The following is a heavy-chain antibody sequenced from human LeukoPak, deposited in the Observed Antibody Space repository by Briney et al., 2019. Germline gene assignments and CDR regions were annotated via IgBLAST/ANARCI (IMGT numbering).Heavy chain of an antibody. CDR1: GGTFSSYA. CDR2: IIPIFGAA. CDR3: ARQAGSSYQKQEYYFDY. V-gene: IGHV1-69*05. J-gene: IGHJ4*02. Sequence: SVKLSCKASGGTFSSYAISWVRQAPGQGLELMGGIIPIFGAANYAQKFQGRGTITTDESTSTAYMELSSLRSEDPAVYYCARQAGSSYQKQEYYFDYWGQGTLVTVSS. D-gene: IGHD6-6*01.